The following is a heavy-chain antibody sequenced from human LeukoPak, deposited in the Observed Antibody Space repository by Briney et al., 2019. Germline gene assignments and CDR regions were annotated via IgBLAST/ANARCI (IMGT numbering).Heavy chain of an antibody. Sequence: GRSLRLSCAASGFVFSDYAIHWVRQAPGKGLEWVAFIRYDGSNKYYADSVKGRFTISRDNSKNTLYLQMNSLRAEDTAVYYCAKDSRDSYSGSYFPYWGQGTLVTVSS. CDR3: AKDSRDSYSGSYFPY. D-gene: IGHD1-26*01. V-gene: IGHV3-30*02. CDR1: GFVFSDYA. J-gene: IGHJ4*02. CDR2: IRYDGSNK.